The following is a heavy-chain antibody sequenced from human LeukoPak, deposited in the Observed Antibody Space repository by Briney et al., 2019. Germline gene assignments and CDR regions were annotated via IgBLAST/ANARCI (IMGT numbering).Heavy chain of an antibody. CDR2: IGTAGDT. V-gene: IGHV3-13*01. Sequence: GGSLRLSCAASGFTFSSYAMSWVRQATGKGLEWVSAIGTAGDTYYPGSVKGRFTISRENAKNSLYLQMNSLRAGDTAVYYCARGSDAGTFDYWGQGTLVTVSS. J-gene: IGHJ4*02. CDR1: GFTFSSYA. CDR3: ARGSDAGTFDY. D-gene: IGHD1-26*01.